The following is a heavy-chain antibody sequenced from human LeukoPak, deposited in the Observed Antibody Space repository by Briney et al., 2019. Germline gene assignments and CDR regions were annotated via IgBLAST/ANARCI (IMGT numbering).Heavy chain of an antibody. D-gene: IGHD5-24*01. Sequence: GGSLRLSCAASGFTFSSYSMNWVRQAPGKGLEWVSVIYSGGSTYYADSVKGRFTISRDNSKNTLYLQMNSLRAEDTAVYYCARGKPRDGYNYPFDYWGQGTLVTVSS. CDR1: GFTFSSYS. CDR3: ARGKPRDGYNYPFDY. V-gene: IGHV3-66*01. CDR2: IYSGGST. J-gene: IGHJ4*02.